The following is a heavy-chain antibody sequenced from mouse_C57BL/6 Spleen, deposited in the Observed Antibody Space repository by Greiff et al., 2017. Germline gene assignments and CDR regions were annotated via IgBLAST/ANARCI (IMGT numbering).Heavy chain of an antibody. Sequence: QVQLQQPGAELVMPGASVKLSCKASGYTFTSYWMHWVKQRPGQGLEWIGGIDPSDSFTNYNQKFKGKSTLTVDKSSSTAYMQLSSLTSEDSAVYYCARGGLLKMECWGQGTSVIVSS. CDR1: GYTFTSYW. CDR3: ARGGLLKMEC. D-gene: IGHD2-3*01. J-gene: IGHJ4*01. V-gene: IGHV1-69*01. CDR2: IDPSDSFT.